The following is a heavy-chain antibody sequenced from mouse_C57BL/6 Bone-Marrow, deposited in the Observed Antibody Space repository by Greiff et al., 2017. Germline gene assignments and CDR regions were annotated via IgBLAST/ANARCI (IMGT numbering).Heavy chain of an antibody. CDR3: ARGGGYYVGWYFDV. Sequence: QVQLQQPGAELVMPGASVKLSCKASGYTFPSYWMHWVKQRPGQGLEWIGEFDPSDSYTNYNQKFKGKSTLTVDKSSSTAYVQLSSLTSEDAAVYDCARGGGYYVGWYFDVWGTGTTVTVSS. CDR2: FDPSDSYT. CDR1: GYTFPSYW. D-gene: IGHD2-3*01. V-gene: IGHV1-69*01. J-gene: IGHJ1*03.